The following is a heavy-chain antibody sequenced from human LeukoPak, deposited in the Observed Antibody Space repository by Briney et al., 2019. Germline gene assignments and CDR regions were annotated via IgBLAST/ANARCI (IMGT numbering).Heavy chain of an antibody. D-gene: IGHD3-9*01. V-gene: IGHV1-69*13. CDR3: ARLLRYFDWLSDPNYYFDY. J-gene: IGHJ4*02. CDR1: GGTFSSYA. Sequence: GASVKVSCKASGGTFSSYAISWVRPAPGQGLEWMGGIIRIFGTANYAQKFQGRVTITADESTSTAYMELSRLRSDDTAVYYCARLLRYFDWLSDPNYYFDYWGQGTLVTVSS. CDR2: IIRIFGTA.